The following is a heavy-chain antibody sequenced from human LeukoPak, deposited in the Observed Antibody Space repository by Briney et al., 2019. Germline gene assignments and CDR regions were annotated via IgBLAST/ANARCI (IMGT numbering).Heavy chain of an antibody. CDR3: ARGHKQYYYDSSGYVGY. V-gene: IGHV4-39*07. CDR1: GGSISSSSYS. Sequence: PSETLSLTCTVSGGSISSSSYSWAWIRQSPGKGLEWIGSISPRGNTYYDLTLKSRITISVHTSKNPFSLKLSSVTAADTAVYYCARGHKQYYYDSSGYVGYWGQGTLVTVSS. D-gene: IGHD3-22*01. CDR2: ISPRGNT. J-gene: IGHJ4*02.